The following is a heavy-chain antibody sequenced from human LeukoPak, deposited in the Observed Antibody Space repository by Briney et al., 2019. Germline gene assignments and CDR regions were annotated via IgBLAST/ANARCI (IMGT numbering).Heavy chain of an antibody. J-gene: IGHJ4*02. CDR1: GYTFTGYY. Sequence: ASVKVSCKASGYTFTGYYMHWVRQAPGQGLEWMGRINPTSGATKYAQKFEGRVTMTRDTAISTAYMELSRLTSDDTAVYYCASWRGNVDSWSGPFDYWGQGSLVTVSS. CDR3: ASWRGNVDSWSGPFDY. CDR2: INPTSGAT. V-gene: IGHV1-2*06. D-gene: IGHD3-3*01.